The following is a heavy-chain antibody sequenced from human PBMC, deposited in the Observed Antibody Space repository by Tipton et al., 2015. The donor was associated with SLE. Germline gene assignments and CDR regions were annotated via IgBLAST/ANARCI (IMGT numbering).Heavy chain of an antibody. J-gene: IGHJ2*01. Sequence: TLSLTCTVSGGSISSSSYYWGWIRQPAGKGLEWIGYIYTSGSTNYNPSLKSRVTISVDTSKNQFSLKLSSVTAADTAVYYCAREVGYYDSSGFTWYFDLWGRGTLVTVSS. CDR2: IYTSGST. CDR3: AREVGYYDSSGFTWYFDL. D-gene: IGHD3-22*01. V-gene: IGHV4-61*09. CDR1: GGSISSSSYY.